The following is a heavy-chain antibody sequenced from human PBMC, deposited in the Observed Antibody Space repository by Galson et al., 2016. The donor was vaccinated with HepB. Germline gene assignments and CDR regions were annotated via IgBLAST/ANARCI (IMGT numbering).Heavy chain of an antibody. D-gene: IGHD3-10*01. Sequence: SVKVSCKASGFTFTSSAVQWVRQARGQRLEWIGWIVVGSGNTNYTQKFQERVTITRDMSTSTAYMELSSLRSEDTAVYYCAAAYGSGSYYNVWYYYHVMDVWGQGTTVTVAS. CDR3: AAAYGSGSYYNVWYYYHVMDV. CDR1: GFTFTSSA. J-gene: IGHJ6*02. V-gene: IGHV1-58*01. CDR2: IVVGSGNT.